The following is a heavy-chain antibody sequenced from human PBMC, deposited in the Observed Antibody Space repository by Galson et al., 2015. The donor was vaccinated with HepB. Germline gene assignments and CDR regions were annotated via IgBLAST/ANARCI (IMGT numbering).Heavy chain of an antibody. Sequence: SLRLSCAASGFTFSSYGMHWVRQAPGKGLEWVAVISYDGSNKYYADSVKGRFTISRDNSKNTLYLQMNSLRAEDTAVYYCAKDGWFDPWGQGTLVTVSS. V-gene: IGHV3-30*18. J-gene: IGHJ5*02. CDR3: AKDGWFDP. CDR2: ISYDGSNK. CDR1: GFTFSSYG.